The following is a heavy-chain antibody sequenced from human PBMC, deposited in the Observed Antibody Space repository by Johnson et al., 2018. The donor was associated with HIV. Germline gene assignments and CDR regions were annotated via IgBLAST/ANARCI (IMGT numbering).Heavy chain of an antibody. CDR2: TSYDGGNK. CDR3: AREVRGPRGGFDI. J-gene: IGHJ3*02. CDR1: GFTFSTYG. D-gene: IGHD3-10*01. Sequence: QVQLVESGGGVVQPGRSLRLSCAASGFTFSTYGMHWVRQAPGKGLEWVAVTSYDGGNKYYADSVKGRFTISRDNAKNSLYLQMNSLRAEDTAVYYCAREVRGPRGGFDIWGQGTMVTVSS. V-gene: IGHV3-30*19.